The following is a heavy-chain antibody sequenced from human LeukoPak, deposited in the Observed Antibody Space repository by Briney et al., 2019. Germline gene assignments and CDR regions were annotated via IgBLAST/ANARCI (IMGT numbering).Heavy chain of an antibody. CDR3: ARAWFGDLFGWIDT. Sequence: PPGGSLRLSCAGSGFIFSSYGMHWVRQAPGKGLEWVAFIHYDGSNKYYAESVKGRFTISRDNSKNTVFLQMNSLRGEDTAVYFCARAWFGDLFGWIDTWGQGTLVTVSS. V-gene: IGHV3-30*02. D-gene: IGHD3-10*01. J-gene: IGHJ5*01. CDR2: IHYDGSNK. CDR1: GFIFSSYG.